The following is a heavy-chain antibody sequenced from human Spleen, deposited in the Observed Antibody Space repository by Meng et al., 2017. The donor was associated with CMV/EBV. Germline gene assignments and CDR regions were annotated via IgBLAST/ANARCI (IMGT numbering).Heavy chain of an antibody. D-gene: IGHD2-8*02. V-gene: IGHV1-69*05. CDR3: AKDLSWWADNYYSYGMDV. CDR1: GGSFSRYA. Sequence: SVKVSCKASGGSFSRYAISWVRQAPGQGLEWMGGIIPLLGTANYAQKFQGRVTITTDESTSTAYMELSSLRAEDTAVYYCAKDLSWWADNYYSYGMDVWGQGTTVTVSS. CDR2: IIPLLGTA. J-gene: IGHJ6*02.